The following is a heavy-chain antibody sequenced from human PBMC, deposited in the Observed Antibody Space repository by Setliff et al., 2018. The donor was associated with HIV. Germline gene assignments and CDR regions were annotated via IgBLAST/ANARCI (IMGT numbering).Heavy chain of an antibody. CDR1: GASFSNYY. V-gene: IGHV4-34*01. D-gene: IGHD6-13*01. CDR2: NNHREDT. CDR3: ARMAAAGRGHYYYYVDV. Sequence: KTSETLSLTCAVYGASFSNYYWGWVRQPPGKGLEWIGENNHREDTNYNPSLKSRVTISVDTSKNQFSLKLSPVTAADTAVYFCARMAAAGRGHYYYYVDVWGKGTTVTVSS. J-gene: IGHJ6*03.